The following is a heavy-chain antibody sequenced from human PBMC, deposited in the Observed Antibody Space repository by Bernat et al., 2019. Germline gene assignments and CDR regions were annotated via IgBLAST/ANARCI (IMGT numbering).Heavy chain of an antibody. CDR2: ISSGSSYT. CDR3: ARGGRGAVAGTTFDY. D-gene: IGHD6-19*01. Sequence: QLVESGGGLVKPGGSLRLSCAASGFTFSDYYMSWIRQAPGKGLEWVSYISSGSSYTNYADSVKGRFTISRDNAKNSLYLQMNSLGAGDTAVYYCARGGRGAVAGTTFDYWGQGTLVTVSS. V-gene: IGHV3-11*06. CDR1: GFTFSDYY. J-gene: IGHJ4*02.